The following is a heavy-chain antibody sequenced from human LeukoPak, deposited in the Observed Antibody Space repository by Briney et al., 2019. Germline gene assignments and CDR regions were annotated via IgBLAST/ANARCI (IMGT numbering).Heavy chain of an antibody. V-gene: IGHV4-59*12. CDR3: ARTSVWFGGYYYYMDV. Sequence: TPSETLSLTCTVSGGSISSYYWSWIRQPPGKGLEWIGYIYYSGSTNYNPSLKSRVTISVDTSKNQFSLKLSSVTAADTAVYYCARTSVWFGGYYYYMDVWGKGTTVTVSS. CDR2: IYYSGST. D-gene: IGHD3-10*01. CDR1: GGSISSYY. J-gene: IGHJ6*03.